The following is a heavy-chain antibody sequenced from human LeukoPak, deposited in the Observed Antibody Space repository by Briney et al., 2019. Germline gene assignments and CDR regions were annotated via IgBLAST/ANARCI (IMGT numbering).Heavy chain of an antibody. CDR3: ARDRRRFGELVFFDY. D-gene: IGHD3-10*01. CDR1: GGSVSSSRYY. Sequence: SETLSLTCTVSGGSVSSSRYYWGWIRQPPGKGLEWIGSIYYSGSTYYNPSLKSRVTISVDTSKNQFSLKLSSVTAADTAVYYCARDRRRFGELVFFDYWGQGTLVTVSS. J-gene: IGHJ4*02. CDR2: IYYSGST. V-gene: IGHV4-39*07.